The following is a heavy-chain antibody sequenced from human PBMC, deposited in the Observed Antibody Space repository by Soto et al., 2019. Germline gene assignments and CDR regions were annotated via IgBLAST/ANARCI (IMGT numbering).Heavy chain of an antibody. J-gene: IGHJ4*02. V-gene: IGHV3-73*01. D-gene: IGHD2-21*01. Sequence: EVQLVESGGGLVQPGGSLKLSCAVSGFPFSGSTIHWVRQAPGKGLEWVGRIRSKADNYATAYAASVKGRFTISRDDSKYTTYLQLNSLKIEDTDVYYCNRRDVVGVPTSGVTNSWGQGTLVTVST. CDR3: NRRDVVGVPTSGVTNS. CDR2: IRSKADNYAT. CDR1: GFPFSGST.